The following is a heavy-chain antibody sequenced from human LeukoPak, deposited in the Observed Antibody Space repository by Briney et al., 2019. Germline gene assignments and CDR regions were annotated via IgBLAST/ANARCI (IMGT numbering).Heavy chain of an antibody. Sequence: GGSLRLSCAASGFTFSSYSMNWVRQAPGKGLEWVSSISSSSSYIYYADSVKGRFTISRDNAKNSLYLQMNSLRAEDTAVYYCTSDSSGYYYDYWGQGTLVTVSS. J-gene: IGHJ4*02. CDR2: ISSSSSYI. D-gene: IGHD3-22*01. CDR3: TSDSSGYYYDY. V-gene: IGHV3-21*01. CDR1: GFTFSSYS.